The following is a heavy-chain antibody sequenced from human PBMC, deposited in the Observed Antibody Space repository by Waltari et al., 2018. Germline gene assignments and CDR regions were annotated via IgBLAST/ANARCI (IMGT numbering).Heavy chain of an antibody. V-gene: IGHV3-66*01. D-gene: IGHD2-15*01. CDR2: IYSGGST. CDR1: GFTVSSNY. Sequence: EVQLVESGGGLVQPGGSLRLSCAASGFTVSSNYMSWVRQAPGKGLEWVSVIYSGGSTYYADSVKGRFTISRDNAKNSLYLQMNSLRAEDTAVYYCARDGACSGGSCLDAFDIWGQGTMVTVSS. J-gene: IGHJ3*02. CDR3: ARDGACSGGSCLDAFDI.